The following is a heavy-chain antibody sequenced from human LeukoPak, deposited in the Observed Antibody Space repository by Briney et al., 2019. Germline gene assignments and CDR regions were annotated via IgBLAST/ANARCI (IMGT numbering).Heavy chain of an antibody. CDR1: GGSISSYY. D-gene: IGHD3-22*01. CDR2: IYTSGST. Sequence: PSETLSLTCTVSGGSISSYYWSWIRQPAGKGLEWIGRIYTSGSTNYNPSLKSRVTMSVDTSKNQFSLKLSSVTAADTAVYYCARDRYYDSSGYYYYYYYYMDVWGKGTTVTISS. V-gene: IGHV4-4*07. CDR3: ARDRYYDSSGYYYYYYYYMDV. J-gene: IGHJ6*03.